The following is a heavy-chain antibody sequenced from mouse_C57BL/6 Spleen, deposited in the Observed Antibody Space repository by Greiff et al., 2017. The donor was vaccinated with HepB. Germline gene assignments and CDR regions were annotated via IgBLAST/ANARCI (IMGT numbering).Heavy chain of an antibody. V-gene: IGHV1-64*01. J-gene: IGHJ2*01. D-gene: IGHD2-1*01. CDR1: GYSFTSYC. CDR2: IHPNNGST. CDR3: GLYGNYGY. Sequence: VQLQQPGAELVKPGASVTLSCKASGYSFTSYCMHWVKQRPGQGLEWFGMIHPNNGSTNYNAEFKSKATLTVDKSSSTAYMQLSSLTSEDSAVYYCGLYGNYGYWGQGTTLTDSS.